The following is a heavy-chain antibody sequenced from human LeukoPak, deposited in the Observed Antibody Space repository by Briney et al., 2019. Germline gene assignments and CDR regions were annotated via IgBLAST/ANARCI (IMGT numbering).Heavy chain of an antibody. V-gene: IGHV4-59*08. CDR2: IYDSGST. CDR3: ARCSPLGYRLAWSFDF. Sequence: SETLSLTCTVSGGSISSYYWSWIRQPPGKGLEWTGYIYDSGSTNYNPSLKSRVTISVDTSKNQFSLKLSYVTAADTAVYYCARCSPLGYRLAWSFDFWGQGTLVTVSS. CDR1: GGSISSYY. D-gene: IGHD1-1*01. J-gene: IGHJ4*02.